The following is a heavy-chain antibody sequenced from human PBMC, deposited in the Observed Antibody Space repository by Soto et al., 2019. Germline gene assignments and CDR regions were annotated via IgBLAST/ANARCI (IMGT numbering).Heavy chain of an antibody. V-gene: IGHV1-3*01. CDR2: IAPGNGNT. J-gene: IGHJ4*02. D-gene: IGHD2-21*01. CDR1: GYTFTDYA. Sequence: QVQLVQSGAEVKKPGASVKVFCKASGYTFTDYAIHWVRQAPGQRLELMGWIAPGNGNTKYSQNFQGRVTITRDTSATTAYMELSRLRSEDTAVYYCAKGSRMWTPDYWGQGTLVTVSS. CDR3: AKGSRMWTPDY.